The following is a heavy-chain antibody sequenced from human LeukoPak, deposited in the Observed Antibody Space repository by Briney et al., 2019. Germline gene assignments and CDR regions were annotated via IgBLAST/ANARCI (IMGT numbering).Heavy chain of an antibody. CDR3: ARPAAPGTFYYYMDV. CDR2: MYSGGRT. J-gene: IGHJ6*03. Sequence: PSETLSLTCTLSGGSISSSSYYWGWIRQPPRKGLEWIGTMYSGGRTYPNPSLKSRVTMSVDTSKHQFSLRLSSVTAADTAVYYCARPAAPGTFYYYMDVWGKGTTVTVSS. V-gene: IGHV4-39*01. D-gene: IGHD3-10*01. CDR1: GGSISSSSYY.